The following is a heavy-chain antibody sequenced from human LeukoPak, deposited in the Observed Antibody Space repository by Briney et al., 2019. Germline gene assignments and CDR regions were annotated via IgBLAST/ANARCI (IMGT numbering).Heavy chain of an antibody. Sequence: PSETLSLTCTVSGGSVSSYYWSWIRQPPEKGLEWIGYIDYSGSTNYNPSLKSRVTISVDTSKNQFSLKLSSVTAADTAVYYCARHLTTYYYYGMDVWGQGTTVTVSS. CDR3: ARHLTTYYYYGMDV. CDR1: GGSVSSYY. D-gene: IGHD4/OR15-4a*01. J-gene: IGHJ6*02. V-gene: IGHV4-59*02. CDR2: IDYSGST.